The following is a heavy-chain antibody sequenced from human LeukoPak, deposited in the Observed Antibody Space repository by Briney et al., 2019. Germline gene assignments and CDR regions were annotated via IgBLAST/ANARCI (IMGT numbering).Heavy chain of an antibody. D-gene: IGHD1-1*01. CDR2: ISYDGSNK. J-gene: IGHJ4*02. CDR3: ARESGATFDY. CDR1: GFTFSSYA. V-gene: IGHV3-30*01. Sequence: GGSLRPSCAASGFTFSSYAMHWVRQAPGKGLEWVAVISYDGSNKYYADSVKGRFTISRDNSKNTLYLQMNSLRAEDTAVYYCARESGATFDYWGQGTLVTVSS.